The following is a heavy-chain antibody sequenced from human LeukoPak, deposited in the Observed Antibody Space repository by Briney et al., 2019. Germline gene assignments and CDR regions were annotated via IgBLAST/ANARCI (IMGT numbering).Heavy chain of an antibody. D-gene: IGHD6-13*01. CDR1: GFTFSSYG. CDR3: AKDAPRIAAVSYYYYYYGMDV. Sequence: TGGSLRLSCAASGFTFSSYGMHWVRQAPGKGLEWVAFIRYDGGNKYYADSVKGRFTISRDNSKNTLYLQMNSLRAEDTAVYYCAKDAPRIAAVSYYYYYYGMDVWGQGTTVTVSS. CDR2: IRYDGGNK. V-gene: IGHV3-30*02. J-gene: IGHJ6*02.